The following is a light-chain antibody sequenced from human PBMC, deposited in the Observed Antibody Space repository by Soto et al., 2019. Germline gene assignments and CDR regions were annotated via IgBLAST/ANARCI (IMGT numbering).Light chain of an antibody. CDR2: GAS. CDR1: QSVSSN. J-gene: IGKJ1*01. CDR3: QQYNNLPWT. Sequence: EKVMSNSLATLSVSPGERATLSCRASQSVSSNLAWYQQKPGQAPRLLIYGASTRATGIPARFSGSGSGTEFTLTISSLQSEDFAVYYCQQYNNLPWTFGQGTNVDI. V-gene: IGKV3-15*01.